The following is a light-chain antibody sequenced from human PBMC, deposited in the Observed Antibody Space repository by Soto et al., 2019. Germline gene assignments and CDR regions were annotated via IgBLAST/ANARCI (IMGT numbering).Light chain of an antibody. Sequence: EVVLTQSPGTLSLSPGEGATLSCRASQSVSSNYFAWYQQKAGQAPRLLIYGISTRATGIPDRFSDSRSGTDFTLTISRLEPEDFALYYCEQYGSSPRTFGQGTRVEIK. CDR1: QSVSSNY. J-gene: IGKJ1*01. CDR2: GIS. CDR3: EQYGSSPRT. V-gene: IGKV3-20*01.